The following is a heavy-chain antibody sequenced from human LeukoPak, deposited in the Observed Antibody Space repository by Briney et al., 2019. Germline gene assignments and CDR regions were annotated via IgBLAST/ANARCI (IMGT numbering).Heavy chain of an antibody. CDR1: GYTFTGYY. CDR3: AREVATKRGRWFDP. D-gene: IGHD5-12*01. J-gene: IGHJ5*02. CDR2: INPNSGGT. V-gene: IGHV1-2*02. Sequence: ASAKVSCKASGYTFTGYYMHWVRQAPGQGLEWMGWINPNSGGTNYAQKFQGRVTMTRDTSISTAYMELSRLRSDDTAVYYCAREVATKRGRWFDPWGQGTLVTVSS.